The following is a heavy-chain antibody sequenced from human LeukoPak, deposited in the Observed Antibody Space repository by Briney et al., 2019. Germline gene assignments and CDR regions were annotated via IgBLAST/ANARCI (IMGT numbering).Heavy chain of an antibody. D-gene: IGHD3-10*01. Sequence: ASVKVSCKASGYTFTNYDINWVRQASGQGLEWMGWMNPNSGNTGYAQKFQGRVTMTRNTSIDTAYMELSSLISEDTAVYYCARVSPYYFDSGSFHNDRYNWFDPWGQGTLVTVSS. V-gene: IGHV1-8*01. CDR1: GYTFTNYD. J-gene: IGHJ5*02. CDR3: ARVSPYYFDSGSFHNDRYNWFDP. CDR2: MNPNSGNT.